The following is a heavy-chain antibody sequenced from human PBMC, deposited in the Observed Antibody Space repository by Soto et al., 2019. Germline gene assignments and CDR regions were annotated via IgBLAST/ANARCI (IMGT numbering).Heavy chain of an antibody. CDR1: GYTFTSYG. V-gene: IGHV1-18*01. D-gene: IGHD2-21*02. CDR2: ISAYNGNT. Sequence: SVKVSCQTSGYTFTSYGISWVRQAPVQGLEWMGWISAYNGNTNYAQKLQGRVTMTTDTSTSTAYMELRSLRSDDTAVYYCARDVSHIVVVTAINDAFDIWGQGTMVTVSS. CDR3: ARDVSHIVVVTAINDAFDI. J-gene: IGHJ3*02.